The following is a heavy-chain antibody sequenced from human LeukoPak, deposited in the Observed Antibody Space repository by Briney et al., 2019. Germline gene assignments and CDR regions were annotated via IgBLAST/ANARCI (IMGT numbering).Heavy chain of an antibody. CDR2: ISAYNGNT. J-gene: IGHJ4*02. D-gene: IGHD3-9*01. V-gene: IGHV1-18*01. CDR3: ARDRPNYDILTGYYFYFDY. Sequence: ASVKVSCKASGYTFTSYGISWVRQPPAQGLEWVGWISAYNGNTNYAQKLQGRVTMTTDTSTSKAYMELRSLRSDDTAVYCCARDRPNYDILTGYYFYFDYTGQGAL. CDR1: GYTFTSYG.